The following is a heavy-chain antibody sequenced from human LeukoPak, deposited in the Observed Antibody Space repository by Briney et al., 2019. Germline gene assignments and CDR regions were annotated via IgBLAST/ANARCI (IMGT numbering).Heavy chain of an antibody. J-gene: IGHJ4*02. V-gene: IGHV3-7*01. CDR2: IKQDGSEK. D-gene: IGHD6-13*01. Sequence: GGSLRLSCAASGFTFDDYAMHWVRQAPGKGLEWVANIKQDGSEKYYVDSVKGRFTISRDNAKNSLYLQMNSLRAEDTAVYYCVMYSRADYWGQGTLVTVSS. CDR3: VMYSRADY. CDR1: GFTFDDYA.